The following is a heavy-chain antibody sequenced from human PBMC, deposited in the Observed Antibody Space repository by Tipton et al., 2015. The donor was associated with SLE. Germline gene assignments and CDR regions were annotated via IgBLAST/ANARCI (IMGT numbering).Heavy chain of an antibody. CDR1: GGSISSGSYY. J-gene: IGHJ3*02. Sequence: TLSLTCTVSGGSISSGSYYWSWIRQPAGKGLEWIGRIYTSGSTNYNPSLKSRVTISLDTSKNQLPLRLSSVTAADTAAYYCAREFDYYDSSYSRGAIDIWGQGTLVTVSS. V-gene: IGHV4-61*02. CDR2: IYTSGST. D-gene: IGHD3-22*01. CDR3: AREFDYYDSSYSRGAIDI.